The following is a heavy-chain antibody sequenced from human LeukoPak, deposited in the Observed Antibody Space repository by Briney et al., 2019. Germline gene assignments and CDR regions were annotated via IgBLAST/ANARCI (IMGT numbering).Heavy chain of an antibody. V-gene: IGHV2-5*01. J-gene: IGHJ4*02. CDR1: GFSLSTSGVG. D-gene: IGHD2-15*01. CDR3: AHSSRYCSGGSCYSFDY. CDR2: IYWNDDK. Sequence: SGPTLVKPTQTLTLTCTFSGFSLSTSGVGVGWIRQPPGKALEWLALIYWNDDKRYSPSLKSRLTITKDTSKNQVVLTMTNMDPVDTATYYCAHSSRYCSGGSCYSFDYWGQGTLVTVSS.